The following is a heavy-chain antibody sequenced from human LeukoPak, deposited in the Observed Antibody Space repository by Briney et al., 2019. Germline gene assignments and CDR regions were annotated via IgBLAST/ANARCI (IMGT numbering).Heavy chain of an antibody. CDR1: GGSLSSSSYY. Sequence: SETLSLTCTVSGGSLSSSSYYWGWIRQPPGKGLEWIGSIYYSGSTYYNPSLKSRVTISVDTYKNQFSLKLSSVTAADTAVYYCVRPAYYDILTGLRFDYWGQGTLVTVSS. CDR3: VRPAYYDILTGLRFDY. J-gene: IGHJ4*02. V-gene: IGHV4-39*01. CDR2: IYYSGST. D-gene: IGHD3-9*01.